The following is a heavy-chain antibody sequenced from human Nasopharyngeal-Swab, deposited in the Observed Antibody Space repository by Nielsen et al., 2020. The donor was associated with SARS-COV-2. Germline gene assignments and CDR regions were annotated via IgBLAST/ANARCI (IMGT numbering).Heavy chain of an antibody. Sequence: WVRQAPGQGLEWMGRINPNSGGTNYAQKFQGRVTMTRDTSISTAYMELSRLRSADTAVYYCARGPYYGDYFDYWGQGTLVTVSS. J-gene: IGHJ4*02. D-gene: IGHD3-10*01. CDR2: INPNSGGT. CDR3: ARGPYYGDYFDY. V-gene: IGHV1-2*06.